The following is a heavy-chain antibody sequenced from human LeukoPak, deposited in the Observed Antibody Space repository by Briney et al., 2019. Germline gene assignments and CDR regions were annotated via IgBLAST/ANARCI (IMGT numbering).Heavy chain of an antibody. Sequence: GGSLRLSCAASGFTFSNAWMSWVRQAPGKGLEWVGRIKSKTDGGTTDYAAPVKGRFTISRDDSKNTLYLQMNSLKTEDTAVYYCTTHTSFDYSNYRDYWGQGTLVTVSS. D-gene: IGHD4-11*01. J-gene: IGHJ4*02. CDR3: TTHTSFDYSNYRDY. V-gene: IGHV3-15*01. CDR2: IKSKTDGGTT. CDR1: GFTFSNAW.